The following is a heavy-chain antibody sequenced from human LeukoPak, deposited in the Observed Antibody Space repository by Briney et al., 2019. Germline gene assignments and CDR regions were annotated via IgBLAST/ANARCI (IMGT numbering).Heavy chain of an antibody. CDR3: ARDVDY. Sequence: GGSLRLSCAVSGFTFSNYWMRWFRQAPGKGLDWVTSINEDGSEQKYVDSVKGRFTVSRDNSKNTLYLQMNSLRAEDTAVYYCARDVDYWGQGTLVTVSS. J-gene: IGHJ4*02. CDR2: INEDGSEQ. V-gene: IGHV3-7*01. CDR1: GFTFSNYW.